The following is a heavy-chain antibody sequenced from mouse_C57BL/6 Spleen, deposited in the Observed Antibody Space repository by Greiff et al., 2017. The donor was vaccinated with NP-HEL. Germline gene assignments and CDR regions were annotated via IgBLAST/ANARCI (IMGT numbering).Heavy chain of an antibody. CDR3: ARYEGGRPYWYFDV. V-gene: IGHV1-64*01. CDR1: GYTFTSYW. J-gene: IGHJ1*03. D-gene: IGHD1-2*01. CDR2: IHPNSGST. Sequence: QVQLQQPGAELVKPGASVKLSCKASGYTFTSYWMHWVKQRPGQGLEWIGMIHPNSGSTNYNEKFKSKATLTVDKSSSTAYMQLSSLTSEDSAVYYCARYEGGRPYWYFDVWGTGTTVTVSS.